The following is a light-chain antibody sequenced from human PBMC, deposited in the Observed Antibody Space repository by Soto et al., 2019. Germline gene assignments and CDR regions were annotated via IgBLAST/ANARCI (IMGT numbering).Light chain of an antibody. CDR3: HQYNNWRT. J-gene: IGKJ5*01. V-gene: IGKV3-15*01. CDR2: GAS. Sequence: EVVLTQSPATLSVSPGERATLSCRASQSVSTNLAWYQQRPGQAPRLLIYGASARATGIPARFSGSGAGTEFTLTISSLQSGDFAVYYCHQYNNWRTFGQGTRLEIK. CDR1: QSVSTN.